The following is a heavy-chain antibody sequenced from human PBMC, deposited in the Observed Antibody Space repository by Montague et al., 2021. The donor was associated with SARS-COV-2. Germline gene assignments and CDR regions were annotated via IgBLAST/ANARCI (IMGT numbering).Heavy chain of an antibody. CDR3: VRDSRRNCFDC. CDR2: VSYSGST. V-gene: IGHV4-39*07. CDR1: GGTAITDTHY. Sequence: SETLSLTCSASGGTAITDTHYWGWVRHSPGKGLEWLGSVSYSGSTYYNPSVKSRVAVSLDTSRTQCSLRLNSLTAADAAVYYCVRDSRRNCFDCWGRGILVTVSS. J-gene: IGHJ5*01.